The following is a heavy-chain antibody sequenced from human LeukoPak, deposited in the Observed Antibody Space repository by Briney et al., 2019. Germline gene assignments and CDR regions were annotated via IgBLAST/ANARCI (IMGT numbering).Heavy chain of an antibody. V-gene: IGHV3-7*01. Sequence: GGSLRLSCAASGSTFSSYWMSWVRQAPGKGLEWVANIKQDGSEKYYVDSVEGRFTISRDNAKNSLYLQMSSLRAEDTGVYYCARDREAEDYWGQGTLVTVSS. CDR3: ARDREAEDY. D-gene: IGHD6-13*01. J-gene: IGHJ4*02. CDR2: IKQDGSEK. CDR1: GSTFSSYW.